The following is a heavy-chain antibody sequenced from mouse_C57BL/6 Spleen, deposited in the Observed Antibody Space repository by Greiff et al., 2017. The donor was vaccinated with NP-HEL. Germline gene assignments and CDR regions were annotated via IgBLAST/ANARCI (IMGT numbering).Heavy chain of an antibody. V-gene: IGHV1-55*01. Sequence: QVQLQQPGAELVKPGASVKMSCKASGYTFTSYWITWVKQRPGQGLEWIGDIYPGSGSTNYNEKFKRKATLTVDTSSSTAYLQLSSLTSEDSAVYYCARDYEVGNWYVDVWGTGTTVTVSS. CDR1: GYTFTSYW. D-gene: IGHD2-4*01. J-gene: IGHJ1*03. CDR2: IYPGSGST. CDR3: ARDYEVGNWYVDV.